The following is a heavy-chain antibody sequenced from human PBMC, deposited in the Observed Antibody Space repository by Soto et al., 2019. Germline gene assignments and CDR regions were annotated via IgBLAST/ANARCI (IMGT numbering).Heavy chain of an antibody. CDR2: MNPDTGNT. CDR3: ARALGYSSTSRLDL. V-gene: IGHV1-8*01. D-gene: IGHD6-19*01. CDR1: GYTFTTYD. J-gene: IGHJ4*02. Sequence: QVQLVQSGAEVEKPGASVKVSCKASGYTFTTYDFNWVRQAPGHRLEWMGWMNPDTGNTGYAQKFQGRVTMTRDTSISTAFMALSGLTAEDTAVYYCARALGYSSTSRLDLWGQGTLVTVSS.